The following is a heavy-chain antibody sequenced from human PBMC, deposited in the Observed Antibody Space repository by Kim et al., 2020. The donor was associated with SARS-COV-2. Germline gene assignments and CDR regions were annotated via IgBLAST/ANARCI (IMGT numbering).Heavy chain of an antibody. J-gene: IGHJ4*02. V-gene: IGHV4-34*01. D-gene: IGHD3-10*01. CDR3: ARGVYGSGSYYTY. Sequence: KPSLKSRVTISVDTSKNQFSLKLSSVTAADTAVYYCARGVYGSGSYYTYWGQGTLVTVSS.